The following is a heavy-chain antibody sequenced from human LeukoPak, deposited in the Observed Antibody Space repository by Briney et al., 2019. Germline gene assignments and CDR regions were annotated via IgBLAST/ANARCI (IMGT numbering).Heavy chain of an antibody. CDR3: ARDRGYYGSGSYIAFDY. Sequence: GGSLILSCAVSGLTFSSYSMNWVRQAPGKGLEWVSYISSSSSTIYYADSVKGRFTISRDNAKNSLYLQMNSLRAEDTAVYYCARDRGYYGSGSYIAFDYWGQGTLVTVSS. CDR1: GLTFSSYS. D-gene: IGHD3-10*01. V-gene: IGHV3-48*04. CDR2: ISSSSSTI. J-gene: IGHJ4*02.